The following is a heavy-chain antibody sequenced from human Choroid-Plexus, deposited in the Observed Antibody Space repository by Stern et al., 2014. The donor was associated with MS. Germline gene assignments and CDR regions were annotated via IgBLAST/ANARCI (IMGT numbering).Heavy chain of an antibody. D-gene: IGHD2/OR15-2a*01. Sequence: QVQLVQSGGGVVQPGRPLRLSCVASGFTFGSCAMHWVRQAPGKGLEWVAGVSSDGSNQYYADSVKGRFTISRDNSQNTLYMQMSSLRPEDTAVYYCAKDRQYLTYFFDHWGQGSLVTVSS. CDR1: GFTFGSCA. J-gene: IGHJ5*02. V-gene: IGHV3-30*18. CDR3: AKDRQYLTYFFDH. CDR2: VSSDGSNQ.